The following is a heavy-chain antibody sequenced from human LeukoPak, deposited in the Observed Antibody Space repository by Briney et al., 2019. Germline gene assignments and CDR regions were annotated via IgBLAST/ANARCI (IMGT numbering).Heavy chain of an antibody. J-gene: IGHJ5*02. D-gene: IGHD2-21*01. CDR3: ARSGAYGWFDP. CDR2: IYYSEST. V-gene: IGHV4-59*01. CDR1: GGFISSYY. Sequence: SETLSLPCTVSGGFISSYYWHWLRQPPGKGLEWIGSIYYSESTNYNPSLKSRVTISVDTSKNQVSLKLSSVTAADTAVYYCARSGAYGWFDPWGQGTLVTVSS.